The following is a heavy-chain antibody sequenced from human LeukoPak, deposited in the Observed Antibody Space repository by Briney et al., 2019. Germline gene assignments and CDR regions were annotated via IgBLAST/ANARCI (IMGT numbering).Heavy chain of an antibody. CDR1: AGTFSSYA. D-gene: IGHD3-16*01. Sequence: SVKVSCKAYAGTFSSYAISWVRQPPGEGLEWMGGIIPIFGKANYAHNIQGRVTITADKSTSTAYMELSSLRSEDTAVYYCARLGSLLTLFDYWGEGTLVTVSS. J-gene: IGHJ4*02. CDR3: ARLGSLLTLFDY. V-gene: IGHV1-69*06. CDR2: IIPIFGKA.